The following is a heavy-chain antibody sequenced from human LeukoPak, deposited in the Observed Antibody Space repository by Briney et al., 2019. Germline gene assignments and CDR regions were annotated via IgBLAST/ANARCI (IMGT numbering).Heavy chain of an antibody. V-gene: IGHV4-4*08. CDR2: VYTSGTA. CDR3: ASSGQIGVFDF. D-gene: IGHD3-10*01. Sequence: SETLSLTCTVSGASNSVHYWSWIRLPPGKGPEWFGYVYTSGTANNNPSLNSRASISIDTSKNQFSLRLTSVTAADSAVYYCASSGQIGVFDFWGQGTLVTVSS. J-gene: IGHJ4*02. CDR1: GASNSVHY.